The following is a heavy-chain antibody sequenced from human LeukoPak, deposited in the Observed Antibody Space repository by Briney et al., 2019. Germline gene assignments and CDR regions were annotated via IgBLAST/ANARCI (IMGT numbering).Heavy chain of an antibody. CDR2: MNPNSGNT. Sequence: ASVKVSCKASGYTFTSYDINWVRQATGQGLEWMGWMNPNSGNTGYAQKFQGRATITRNTSISTAYMELSRLRFDDTAVYYCASGSSFDSSGRGFDYWGQGTLVTVSS. V-gene: IGHV1-8*03. CDR1: GYTFTSYD. D-gene: IGHD3-22*01. J-gene: IGHJ4*02. CDR3: ASGSSFDSSGRGFDY.